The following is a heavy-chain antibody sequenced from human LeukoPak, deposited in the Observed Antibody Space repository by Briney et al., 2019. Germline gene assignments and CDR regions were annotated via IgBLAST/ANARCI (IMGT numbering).Heavy chain of an antibody. Sequence: SETLSLTCTVSGASISSSSYYWGWIRQPPGQGLEWIGSIYHSGSTYFNPSLKSRVTMFADTSKNQFSLRLSSVTAGDTATYYCAKHDASGDYADCWGQGTLVTVFS. CDR3: AKHDASGDYADC. V-gene: IGHV4-39*01. J-gene: IGHJ1*01. CDR1: GASISSSSYY. CDR2: IYHSGST. D-gene: IGHD4-17*01.